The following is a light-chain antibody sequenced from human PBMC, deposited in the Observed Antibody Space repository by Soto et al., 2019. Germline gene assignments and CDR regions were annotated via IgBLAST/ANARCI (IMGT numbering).Light chain of an antibody. CDR2: GAS. CDR3: QHYGSIT. J-gene: IGKJ5*01. V-gene: IGKV3-20*01. CDR1: QSVSSSY. Sequence: EIVLTQSPGTLSLSPGERATLSCRASQSVSSSYLAWYQQKPGQAPRLLIYGASNRATGIPDRFSGSGSGTDFTLTINRLEPEDFAVYYCQHYGSITFGQGTRLEIK.